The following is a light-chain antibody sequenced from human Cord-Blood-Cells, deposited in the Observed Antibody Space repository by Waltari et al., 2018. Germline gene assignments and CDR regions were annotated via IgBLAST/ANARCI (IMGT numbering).Light chain of an antibody. CDR3: CSYAGSSTYVV. J-gene: IGLJ2*01. V-gene: IGLV2-23*01. CDR2: EGS. CDR1: SSDVGSYNL. Sequence: QSALTQPASVSGSPGQLITISCTGTSSDVGSYNLVSWYQQHPGKAPKLMVYEGSTRPAGVSMLFAGSKSGNTASLTISGRHAEYEADYYCCSYAGSSTYVVFGGGTKLTVL.